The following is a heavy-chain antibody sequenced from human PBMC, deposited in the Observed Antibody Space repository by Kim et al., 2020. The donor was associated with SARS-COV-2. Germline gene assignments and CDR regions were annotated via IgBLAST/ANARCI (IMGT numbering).Heavy chain of an antibody. D-gene: IGHD4-17*01. CDR3: ARPWWAHGDYVGAFDI. J-gene: IGHJ3*02. V-gene: IGHV4-39*01. Sequence: SETLSLTCTVSGGSISSSSYYWGWIRQPPGKGLEWIGSIYYSGSTYYNPSLKSRVTISEDTSKNQFALKLSSVTAADTAVYYCARPWWAHGDYVGAFDIWGQGTMVTVSS. CDR2: IYYSGST. CDR1: GGSISSSSYY.